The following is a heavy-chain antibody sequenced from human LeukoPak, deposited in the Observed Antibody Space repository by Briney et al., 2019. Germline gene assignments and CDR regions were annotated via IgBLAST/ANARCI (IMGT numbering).Heavy chain of an antibody. CDR2: MYYSGTT. D-gene: IGHD3-3*01. CDR3: ARVGFWSGSYTGYFDY. CDR1: RGSIIGYY. Sequence: SETLSLTCTVSRGSIIGYYWTWIRQPPGKGLQWIGYMYYSGTTKYNPSLKSRVTTSMDTSKNQFSLKVNSVTAADTAVYYCARVGFWSGSYTGYFDYWGQGALVTV. J-gene: IGHJ4*02. V-gene: IGHV4-59*12.